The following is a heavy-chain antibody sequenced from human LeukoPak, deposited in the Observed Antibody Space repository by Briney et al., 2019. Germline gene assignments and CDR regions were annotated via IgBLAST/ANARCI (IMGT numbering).Heavy chain of an antibody. V-gene: IGHV4-30-4*01. J-gene: IGHJ5*02. CDR1: GGSISSGDYY. CDR2: PYYRGST. CDR3: ASELVVVPAAITAGFDP. Sequence: SETLSLTCTVSGGSISSGDYYWSWIRQPPGKPLDCLGHPYYRGSTYYNPSLKSRVTISVDTSKNQFSLKLSSVTAADTAVYYCASELVVVPAAITAGFDPWGQGTLVTVSS. D-gene: IGHD2-2*01.